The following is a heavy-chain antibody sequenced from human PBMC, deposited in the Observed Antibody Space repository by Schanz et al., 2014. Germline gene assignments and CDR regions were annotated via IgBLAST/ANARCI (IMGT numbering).Heavy chain of an antibody. D-gene: IGHD3-10*02. J-gene: IGHJ4*02. CDR1: GFTFSSYG. Sequence: QVHLVESGGGVVQPGRSLRLSCAASGFTFSSYGMHWVRQAPGKGIEWVAIISLAGSNQYYADSVKGRFTISRDNSKNTLSRQTTAVTAVYYSASYCAILGVFRELPLDYRGQGTLVTVSS. CDR2: ISLAGSNQ. CDR3: AILGVFRELPLDY. V-gene: IGHV3-30*03.